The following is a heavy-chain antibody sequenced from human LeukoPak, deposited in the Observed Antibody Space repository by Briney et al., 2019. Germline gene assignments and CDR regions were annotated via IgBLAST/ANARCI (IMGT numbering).Heavy chain of an antibody. CDR3: AKDFVVVPGNVNYFDY. D-gene: IGHD2-21*02. J-gene: IGHJ4*02. Sequence: GGTLRLSCAASGFTFSSYGMSWVRQAPGKGLEWVSAISGSGGSTYYADSVKGRFTISRDNSKNTLYLQMNSLRAEDTAVYYCAKDFVVVPGNVNYFDYWGQGTLVTVSS. CDR1: GFTFSSYG. V-gene: IGHV3-23*01. CDR2: ISGSGGST.